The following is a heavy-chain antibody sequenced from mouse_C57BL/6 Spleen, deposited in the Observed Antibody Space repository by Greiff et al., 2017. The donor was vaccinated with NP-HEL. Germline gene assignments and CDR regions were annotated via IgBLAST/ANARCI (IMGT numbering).Heavy chain of an antibody. Sequence: EVQLQQSGPELVKPGSSVKISCKAPGYTFTDYYMNWVNQSHGKGLEWIGDINPNNGGTSYNQKFKGKATLTVDKSSSTAYMELRRLTSEDSAVYYCARSTFITTVVALYYFDYWGQGTTLTVTS. CDR2: INPNNGGT. CDR3: ARSTFITTVVALYYFDY. V-gene: IGHV1-26*01. D-gene: IGHD1-1*01. CDR1: GYTFTDYY. J-gene: IGHJ2*01.